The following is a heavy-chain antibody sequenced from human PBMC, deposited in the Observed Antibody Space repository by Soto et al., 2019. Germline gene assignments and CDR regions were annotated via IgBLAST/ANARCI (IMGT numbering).Heavy chain of an antibody. CDR1: GFSFSDFG. CDR3: AKDPSTGSADF. V-gene: IGHV3-23*01. J-gene: IGHJ4*02. Sequence: LRLSCAASGFSFSDFGMTWVRQAPGKGLEWVSTIHLEGTNTHYADSVKGRFTISRDNSKDTLYLEMNSLRAKDTAIYFCAKDPSTGSADFWGQGTLVTVSS. D-gene: IGHD3-9*01. CDR2: IHLEGTNT.